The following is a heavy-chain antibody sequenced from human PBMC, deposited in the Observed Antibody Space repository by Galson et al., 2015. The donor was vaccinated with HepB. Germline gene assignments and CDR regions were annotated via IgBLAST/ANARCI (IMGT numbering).Heavy chain of an antibody. V-gene: IGHV4-61*08. Sequence: SETLSLTCTVSGGSISSGGYYWSWIRQHPGKGLEWIGYIYYSGSTNYNPSLKSRVTISVDTSKNQFSLKLSSVTAADTAVYYCAREGGGDSGYDTNPHVSWYFDLWGRGTLVTVSS. CDR3: AREGGGDSGYDTNPHVSWYFDL. CDR2: IYYSGST. J-gene: IGHJ2*01. CDR1: GGSISSGGYY. D-gene: IGHD5-12*01.